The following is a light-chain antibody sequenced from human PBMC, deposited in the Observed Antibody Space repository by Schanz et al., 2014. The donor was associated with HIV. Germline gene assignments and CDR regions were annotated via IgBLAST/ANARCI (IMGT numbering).Light chain of an antibody. CDR3: SSFTSTTTVV. CDR1: SSDVGNYNY. J-gene: IGLJ3*02. V-gene: IGLV2-14*03. Sequence: QSALTQPASVSGSPGQSITISCTGTSSDVGNYNYVSWYQQLPGKVPKLMIYDVSNRASGVSDRFSGSKSANTASLTISGLQAEDEADYYCSSFTSTTTVVFGGGTKLTVL. CDR2: DVS.